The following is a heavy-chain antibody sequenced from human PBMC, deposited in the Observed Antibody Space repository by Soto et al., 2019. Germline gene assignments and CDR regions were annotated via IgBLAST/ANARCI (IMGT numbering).Heavy chain of an antibody. J-gene: IGHJ4*02. CDR3: ARDRGSDDPIDY. Sequence: QVQLVESGGGVVQPERSLTLSCAASGFTLSSYGMHGIRQAPGKGLEWVAVIWHDGMNKYYADSVRGRLTISRDNSKNTLYLHMNSLRAEDTAVYYCARDRGSDDPIDYWGQGTLVTVSS. V-gene: IGHV3-33*01. D-gene: IGHD3-10*01. CDR1: GFTLSSYG. CDR2: IWHDGMNK.